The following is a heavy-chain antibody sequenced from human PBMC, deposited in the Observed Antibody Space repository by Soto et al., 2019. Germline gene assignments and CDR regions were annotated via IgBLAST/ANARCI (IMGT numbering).Heavy chain of an antibody. CDR3: ARDQDTFRLVVVTSYGMDV. D-gene: IGHD3-22*01. J-gene: IGHJ6*02. V-gene: IGHV1-69*13. CDR1: GGTFSSYA. Sequence: SVKVSCKASGGTFSSYAISWVRQAPGQGLEWMGGIIPIFGTANYAQKFQGRVTITADESTSTAYMELSRLRSDGTAVYYCARDQDTFRLVVVTSYGMDVWGQGTTVTVSS. CDR2: IIPIFGTA.